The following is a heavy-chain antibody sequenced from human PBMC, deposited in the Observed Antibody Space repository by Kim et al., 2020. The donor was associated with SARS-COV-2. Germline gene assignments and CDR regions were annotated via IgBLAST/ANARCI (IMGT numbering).Heavy chain of an antibody. Sequence: GGSLRLSCAASGFTFSTYAMSWVRQAPRRGLEWISTITGNGAATYYADSVRGRFTISRDNSKNTLSLQMNSLRAEDTALYYCANTGQLDYWGQGTLVTVS. CDR3: ANTGQLDY. CDR2: ITGNGAAT. CDR1: GFTFSTYA. D-gene: IGHD6-13*01. J-gene: IGHJ4*02. V-gene: IGHV3-23*01.